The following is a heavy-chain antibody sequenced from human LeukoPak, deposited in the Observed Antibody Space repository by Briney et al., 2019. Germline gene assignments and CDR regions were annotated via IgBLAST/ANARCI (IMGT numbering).Heavy chain of an antibody. Sequence: GGSLRLSCAASGFTFSSYAMSWVRQAPGKGLGWVSAISGSGGSTYYADSVKGRFTISRDNSKNTLYLQMNSLRAEDTAVYYCAKARGSGSYPTLDYWGQGTLVTVSS. V-gene: IGHV3-23*01. CDR2: ISGSGGST. CDR3: AKARGSGSYPTLDY. D-gene: IGHD3-10*01. CDR1: GFTFSSYA. J-gene: IGHJ4*02.